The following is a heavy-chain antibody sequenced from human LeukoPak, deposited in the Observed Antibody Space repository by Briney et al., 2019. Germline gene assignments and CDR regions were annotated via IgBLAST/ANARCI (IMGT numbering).Heavy chain of an antibody. CDR3: ARGPRGFYDSSGYYYPAPFDY. D-gene: IGHD3-22*01. J-gene: IGHJ4*02. CDR2: INPNSGGT. V-gene: IGHV1-2*02. Sequence: ASVKVSCKASGYTFTGYYMHWVRQAPGQGLEWMGWINPNSGGTNYAQKFQGRVTMTRDTSISTAYMELSRLRSDDTAVYYCARGPRGFYDSSGYYYPAPFDYWGQGTLVTVSS. CDR1: GYTFTGYY.